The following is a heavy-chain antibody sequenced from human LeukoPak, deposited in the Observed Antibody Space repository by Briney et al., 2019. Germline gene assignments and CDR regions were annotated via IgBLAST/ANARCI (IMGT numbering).Heavy chain of an antibody. CDR2: IYYSGST. Sequence: SETLSLTCTVSGGSISSSSYYRGWIRQPPGKGLEWIGSIYYSGSTYYNPSLKSRVTISVDTSKNQFSLKLSSVTAADTAVYYCAREGHDDFVNYYYMDVWGKGTTVTVSS. CDR1: GGSISSSSYY. V-gene: IGHV4-39*07. D-gene: IGHD3-3*01. CDR3: AREGHDDFVNYYYMDV. J-gene: IGHJ6*03.